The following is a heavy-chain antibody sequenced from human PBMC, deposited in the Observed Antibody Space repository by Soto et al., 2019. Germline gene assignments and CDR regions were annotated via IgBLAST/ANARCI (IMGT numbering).Heavy chain of an antibody. J-gene: IGHJ6*03. CDR2: ISGSGGST. D-gene: IGHD2-2*01. CDR3: AIVIFGVVPAGRGMDV. CDR1: GFTFSSYA. V-gene: IGHV3-23*01. Sequence: PGGSLRLSCAASGFTFSSYAMSWVRQAPGKGLEWVSAISGSGGSTYYADSVEGRFTISRDNSKNTLYLQMNSLRAEDTAVYYCAIVIFGVVPAGRGMDVWGKGTTVTVSS.